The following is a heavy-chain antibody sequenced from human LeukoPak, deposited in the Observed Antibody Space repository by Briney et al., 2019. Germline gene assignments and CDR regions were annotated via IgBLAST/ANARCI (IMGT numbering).Heavy chain of an antibody. J-gene: IGHJ4*02. CDR1: GFTFSSYA. Sequence: GGSLRLSCAASGFTFSSYAMHWVRQAPGKGLEWVAVISYDGSNIYYADSVKGRFTISRDNSKNSLYLQMNSLRAEDTAVYYCARPGWVLVTATFLDYWGQGALVTVSS. CDR3: ARPGWVLVTATFLDY. D-gene: IGHD2-15*01. CDR2: ISYDGSNI. V-gene: IGHV3-30-3*01.